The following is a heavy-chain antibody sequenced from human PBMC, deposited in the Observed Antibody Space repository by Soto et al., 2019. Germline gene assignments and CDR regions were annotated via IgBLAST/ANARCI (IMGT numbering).Heavy chain of an antibody. V-gene: IGHV3-7*01. CDR3: AYSSAYAYFFDP. D-gene: IGHD3-22*01. CDR1: GFSFSSKW. CDR2: INPDGSEK. Sequence: EVQLVESGGGLVQPGESLRLSCAASGFSFSSKWMTWVRQAPGKGLEWVANINPDGSEKQYVDSVRGRFTISRDNAKNSAYLKMNSLRAEDTAVYFFAYSSAYAYFFDPWGQGTPVTVSS. J-gene: IGHJ5*02.